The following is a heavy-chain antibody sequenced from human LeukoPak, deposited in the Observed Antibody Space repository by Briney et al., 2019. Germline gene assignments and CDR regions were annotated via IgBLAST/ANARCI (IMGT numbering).Heavy chain of an antibody. CDR3: ARTTVIFTGEFDY. V-gene: IGHV1-69*13. J-gene: IGHJ4*02. CDR2: IIPIFGTA. CDR1: GGTFISYA. D-gene: IGHD4-11*01. Sequence: ASVKVSCKASGGTFISYAISLVRQAPGQGLEWMGGIIPIFGTANYAQKFQGRVTITADESTSTAYMELSSLRSEDTAVYYCARTTVIFTGEFDYWGQGTLVTVSS.